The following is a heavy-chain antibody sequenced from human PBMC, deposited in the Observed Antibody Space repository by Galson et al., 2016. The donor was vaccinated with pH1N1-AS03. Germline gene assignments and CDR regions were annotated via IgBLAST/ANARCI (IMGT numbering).Heavy chain of an antibody. Sequence: SVKVSCKASGGTFSSYAINWVRQAPGQGLEWMGRIIPALGTPNYAQRFQGRVTITADESTSTAYMELSRLTSDDTAVYFCARGGGSSLDYWGQGTLVPVSS. J-gene: IGHJ4*02. D-gene: IGHD1-26*01. CDR1: GGTFSSYA. V-gene: IGHV1-69*11. CDR3: ARGGGSSLDY. CDR2: IIPALGTP.